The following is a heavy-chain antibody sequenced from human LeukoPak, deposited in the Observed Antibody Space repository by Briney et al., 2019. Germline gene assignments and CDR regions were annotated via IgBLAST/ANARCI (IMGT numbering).Heavy chain of an antibody. Sequence: PGGSLRLSCAASGFTFSTYAVNWVRQAPGKGLEWVSTIGGSGGSTYYADSVKGRFTISRDNSKNTLYLQMSSLRAEDTAVYYCAKDRGHYYDSSGYYWGYYFDSWGQGILVTVST. J-gene: IGHJ4*02. CDR2: IGGSGGST. D-gene: IGHD3-22*01. CDR1: GFTFSTYA. CDR3: AKDRGHYYDSSGYYWGYYFDS. V-gene: IGHV3-23*01.